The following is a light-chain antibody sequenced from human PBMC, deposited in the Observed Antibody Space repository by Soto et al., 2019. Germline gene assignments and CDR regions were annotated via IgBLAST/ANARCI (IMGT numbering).Light chain of an antibody. CDR3: LLSYNGPYV. Sequence: QAVVTQEPSLTVSAGGTVTLTFGSSTGAVTNGHYPYWFQQKPGQAPRTLIYDTTNRHSWTPARFSGSLLGGKAALTLSGAQPEDEAEYYCLLSYNGPYVFGTGTKVTVL. J-gene: IGLJ1*01. CDR1: TGAVTNGHY. CDR2: DTT. V-gene: IGLV7-46*01.